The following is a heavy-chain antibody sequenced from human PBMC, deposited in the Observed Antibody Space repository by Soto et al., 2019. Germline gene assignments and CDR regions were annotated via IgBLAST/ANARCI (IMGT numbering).Heavy chain of an antibody. D-gene: IGHD3-10*01. CDR1: GGTFSSYA. V-gene: IGHV1-69*01. CDR2: IIPIFGTA. J-gene: IGHJ6*02. CDR3: ATRTREYYYGSGSNYYYGMDV. Sequence: QVQLVQSGAEVKKPGSSVKVSCKASGGTFSSYAISWVRQAPGQGLEWMGGIIPIFGTANYAQKFQGRVTITADESTSTAYMELSSLGSEDTAVYYCATRTREYYYGSGSNYYYGMDVWGQGTTVTVSS.